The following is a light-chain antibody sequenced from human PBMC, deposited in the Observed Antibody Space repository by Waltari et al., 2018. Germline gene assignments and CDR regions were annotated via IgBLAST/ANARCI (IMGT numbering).Light chain of an antibody. V-gene: IGKV3-20*01. CDR2: VTS. CDR1: QSVDSAY. J-gene: IGKJ2*01. CDR3: QHYGSSPPMYT. Sequence: EIVFSHSPGPLSLSPGGRAALSRGASQSVDSAYIFWYQKKPAQAPSLRMYVTSRRASGIPDRVSGSGSGTDFTLTISRVEPEDVAVYYCQHYGSSPPMYTFGQGTKLEI.